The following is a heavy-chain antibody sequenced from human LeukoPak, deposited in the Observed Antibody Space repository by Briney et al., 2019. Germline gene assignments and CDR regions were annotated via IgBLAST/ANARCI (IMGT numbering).Heavy chain of an antibody. CDR1: GGTFSSYA. Sequence: GASVKVSCKASGGTFSSYAISWVRQAPGQGLGWMGGIIPIFGTANYAQKFQGRVTITADESTSTAYMELSSLRSEDTAVYYYARGGSGWYGRYFDYWGQGTLVTVSS. CDR3: ARGGSGWYGRYFDY. D-gene: IGHD6-19*01. V-gene: IGHV1-69*13. J-gene: IGHJ4*02. CDR2: IIPIFGTA.